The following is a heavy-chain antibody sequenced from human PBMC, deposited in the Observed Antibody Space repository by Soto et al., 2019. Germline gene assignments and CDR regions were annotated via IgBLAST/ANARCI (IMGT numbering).Heavy chain of an antibody. CDR2: IWYDGSNK. CDR1: GFTFSSYG. CDR3: ARISTMYSSSWYYGAFDI. V-gene: IGHV3-33*08. J-gene: IGHJ3*02. Sequence: GGSLRLSCAASGFTFSSYGMHWVRQAPGKGLEWVAVIWYDGSNKYYADSVKGRFTISRDNSKNTLYLQMNSLRAEDTAVYYCARISTMYSSSWYYGAFDIWGQGTMVTVSS. D-gene: IGHD6-13*01.